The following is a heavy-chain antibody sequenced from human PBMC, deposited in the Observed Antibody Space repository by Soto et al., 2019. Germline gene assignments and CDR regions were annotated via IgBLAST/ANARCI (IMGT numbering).Heavy chain of an antibody. CDR1: GFTFRNYD. CDR3: ARTDRDFYGLDV. J-gene: IGHJ6*02. Sequence: EVQLVESGGGLVQPGWSLRLSCEASGFTFRNYDMHWVRQGTGKGLEWVSGISAAGDPDYADSVEGRFTISRENAQNSFFLQTNSLRVGDTAVYYCARTDRDFYGLDVWGQGTTVIVSS. CDR2: ISAAGDP. V-gene: IGHV3-13*05.